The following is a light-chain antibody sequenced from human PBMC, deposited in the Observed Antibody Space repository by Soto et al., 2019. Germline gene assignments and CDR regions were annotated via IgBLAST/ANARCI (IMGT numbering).Light chain of an antibody. CDR2: GAS. CDR1: QSVSSSY. J-gene: IGKJ1*01. V-gene: IGKV3-15*01. Sequence: PGERATLSCKASQSVSSSYLAWYRQKPGQAPRLLIYGASNRATGVPDRFSGSGSGTVFTLTISSLQSDDFAVYYCQQYLDWPRTFGQGTKVDIK. CDR3: QQYLDWPRT.